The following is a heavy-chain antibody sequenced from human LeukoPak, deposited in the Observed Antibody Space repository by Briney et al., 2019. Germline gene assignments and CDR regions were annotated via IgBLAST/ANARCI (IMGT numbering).Heavy chain of an antibody. CDR3: VREAERGDSSSYFGYYFDY. CDR2: VITSSTYI. V-gene: IGHV3-21*01. D-gene: IGHD3-22*01. Sequence: KPGGSLRLSCEASGFTFSSYSMNWVRQAPGKGLEWVSSVITSSTYIYYAGSVKGRFTISRDNAKNSLYLQMNSLRAEDTAVYYCVREAERGDSSSYFGYYFDYWGQGALVTVSS. CDR1: GFTFSSYS. J-gene: IGHJ4*02.